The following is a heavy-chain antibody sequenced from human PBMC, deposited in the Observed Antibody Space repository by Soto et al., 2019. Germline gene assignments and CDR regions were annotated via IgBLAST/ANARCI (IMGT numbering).Heavy chain of an antibody. CDR1: GYTFTSYA. J-gene: IGHJ6*02. CDR3: ARVVSPGYVYYGMDV. Sequence: ASVKVSCKASGYTFTSYAMHWVRQAPGQRLEWMGWINAGNGNTKYSQKFQGRVTITADESTSTAYMELSSLRSEDTAVYYCARVVSPGYVYYGMDVWGQGTTVTVSS. V-gene: IGHV1-3*01. CDR2: INAGNGNT. D-gene: IGHD5-12*01.